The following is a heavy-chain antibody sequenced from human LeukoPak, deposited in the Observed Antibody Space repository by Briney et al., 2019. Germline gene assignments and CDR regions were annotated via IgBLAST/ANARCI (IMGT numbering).Heavy chain of an antibody. V-gene: IGHV5-51*01. CDR2: IYPDDSDT. Sequence: GESLKISCKGFEYSFTMWWIGWVRQTPGKVLEWMGIIYPDDSDTTYSPSFQNQVTISADKSIGTAYLQWSSLKASDTAMYYCARRWGTYDILTGYYRDQDAFDIWGQGTMVTVSS. CDR1: EYSFTMWW. J-gene: IGHJ3*02. D-gene: IGHD3-9*01. CDR3: ARRWGTYDILTGYYRDQDAFDI.